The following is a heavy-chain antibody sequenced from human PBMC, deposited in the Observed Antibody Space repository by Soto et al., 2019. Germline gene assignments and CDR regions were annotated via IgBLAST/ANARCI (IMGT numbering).Heavy chain of an antibody. V-gene: IGHV1-8*01. CDR2: VNPNSGNT. CDR1: GYTFTSYD. D-gene: IGHD2-2*03. Sequence: HVQLVQSGAEVKRPGASVKVSCKASGYTFTSYDFNWVRQAPGQGLEWMGWVNPNSGNTDYAQKSQGRVTMTRNTSIRTAYMELSSLRSEDTAVYYCARASYLDPAFDIWGQGTMVTVSS. J-gene: IGHJ3*02. CDR3: ARASYLDPAFDI.